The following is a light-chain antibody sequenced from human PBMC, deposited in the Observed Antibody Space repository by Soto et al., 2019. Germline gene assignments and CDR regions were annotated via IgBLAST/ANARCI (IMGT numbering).Light chain of an antibody. J-gene: IGKJ3*01. CDR3: QQRSNF. CDR1: QSVSSD. Sequence: EIVLTQSPATLSLSPGARATLSCRASQSVSSDLAWYQQKPGPAPRLLIYDASNRATGIPARFSGSGSGTDFTRTISSLEPEEFAVYYCQQRSNFFGPGTKVDIK. V-gene: IGKV3-11*01. CDR2: DAS.